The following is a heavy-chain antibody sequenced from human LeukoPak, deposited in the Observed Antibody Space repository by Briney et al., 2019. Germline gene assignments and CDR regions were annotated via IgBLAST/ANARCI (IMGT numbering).Heavy chain of an antibody. D-gene: IGHD2-21*01. CDR1: GFTLRNYW. V-gene: IGHV3-74*01. J-gene: IGHJ4*02. CDR3: AREWSWALDY. Sequence: QTGGSLRLSCAASGFTLRNYWMHWVRQAPGKGLVWVSDIKGDGSSTTYVDAVKGRFTISRDNAKNTLYLEMNRLRAEDTAVYYCAREWSWALDYWGQGTLVTVSS. CDR2: IKGDGSST.